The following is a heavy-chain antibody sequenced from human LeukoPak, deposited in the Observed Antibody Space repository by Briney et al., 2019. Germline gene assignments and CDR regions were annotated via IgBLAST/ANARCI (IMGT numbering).Heavy chain of an antibody. Sequence: ASVKVSCKASGYTFTGYYMHWVRQAPGQGLEWMGWINPNSGGTNYAQKFQGRVTMTRDTSISTAYMELSRLRSDDTAVYYCARDQDIVAVPAVNQLFDYWGQGTLVTVSS. V-gene: IGHV1-2*02. CDR3: ARDQDIVAVPAVNQLFDY. CDR2: INPNSGGT. D-gene: IGHD2-2*01. CDR1: GYTFTGYY. J-gene: IGHJ4*02.